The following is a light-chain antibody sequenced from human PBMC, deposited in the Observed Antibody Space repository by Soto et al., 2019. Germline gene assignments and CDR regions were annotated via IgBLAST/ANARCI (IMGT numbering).Light chain of an antibody. V-gene: IGLV1-40*01. CDR3: QSYESRLSGSV. CDR2: GNS. Sequence: QSVLTQPPSVSGAPGQRVTISCTGSSSNIGAGYDVHWYQQLPGTAPKLLIYGNSNRPSGVPDRFSGSKSGTSASLAITGLQAEDEAEYYCQSYESRLSGSVFGGGIKLTVL. J-gene: IGLJ2*01. CDR1: SSNIGAGYD.